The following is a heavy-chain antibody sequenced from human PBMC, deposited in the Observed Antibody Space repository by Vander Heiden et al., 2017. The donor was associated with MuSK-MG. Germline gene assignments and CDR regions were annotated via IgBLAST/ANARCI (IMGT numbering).Heavy chain of an antibody. CDR2: ISGSGGST. CDR1: GFTFSSYA. J-gene: IGHJ4*02. Sequence: EVQLLESGGGLVQPGGSLRLSCAASGFTFSSYAMRWVRQAPGKGLEWVSAISGSGGSTYYADSVKGRFTISRDNSKNTLYLQMNSLRAEDTAVYYCAKSISVSCSGGSCYRRYFDYWGQGTLVTVSS. CDR3: AKSISVSCSGGSCYRRYFDY. V-gene: IGHV3-23*01. D-gene: IGHD2-15*01.